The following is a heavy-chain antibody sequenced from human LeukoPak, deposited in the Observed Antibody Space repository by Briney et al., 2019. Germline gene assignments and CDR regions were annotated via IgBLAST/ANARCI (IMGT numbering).Heavy chain of an antibody. CDR1: GFTFSSYA. J-gene: IGHJ6*02. Sequence: GGSLRLSCAASGFTFSSYAMSWVRQAPGKGLEWVSAISGSGGSTYYADSVKGRFTISRDNSKNTLYLQMNSLRAEDTAVYYCARAVSSSYHYFYGMDVWGQGTTVTVSS. CDR2: ISGSGGST. V-gene: IGHV3-23*01. D-gene: IGHD6-6*01. CDR3: ARAVSSSYHYFYGMDV.